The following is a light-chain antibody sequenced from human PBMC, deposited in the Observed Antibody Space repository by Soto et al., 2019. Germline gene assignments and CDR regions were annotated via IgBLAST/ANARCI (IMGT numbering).Light chain of an antibody. V-gene: IGLV3-21*02. CDR2: DNS. CDR3: QVWDTSTVHWV. J-gene: IGLJ3*02. CDR1: NLGSKS. Sequence: SYELTQPPSVSVAPGQTARLTCGGNNLGSKSVHWYQQKPGQAPVLVVFDNSDRPSGIPERFSGSKSGNTAALTISRVEAGDEADYFCQVWDTSTVHWVFGGGTQLTVL.